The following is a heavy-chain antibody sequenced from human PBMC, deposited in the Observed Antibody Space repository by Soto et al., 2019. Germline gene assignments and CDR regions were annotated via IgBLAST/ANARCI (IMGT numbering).Heavy chain of an antibody. J-gene: IGHJ4*02. V-gene: IGHV2-5*02. D-gene: IGHD3-16*01. CDR3: ARALGSWGSYYFDH. Sequence: QITLKESGPTLVRPTQTLTLTCTVSGFSLDTWGVGVGWIRQPPGKAPEWLALIYWDDDKRYSPSLKNRLTITKDTSNNQVVLTVTNMDHVDTVTYYCARALGSWGSYYFDHWGQGTLVTVSS. CDR1: GFSLDTWGVG. CDR2: IYWDDDK.